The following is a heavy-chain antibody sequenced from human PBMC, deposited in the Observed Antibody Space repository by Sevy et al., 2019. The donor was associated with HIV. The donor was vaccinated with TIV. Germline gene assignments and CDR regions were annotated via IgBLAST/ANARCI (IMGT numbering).Heavy chain of an antibody. J-gene: IGHJ6*02. Sequence: ASVKVSCKASGGTFSSYDISWVRQAPGQGLEWMGGIIPIFGTANYAQKFQGRVTITADESTSTAYMELSNLRSEDTAVYYCARDVATTVANDYYYGMDVWGQGTTVTVSS. CDR3: ARDVATTVANDYYYGMDV. CDR2: IIPIFGTA. V-gene: IGHV1-69*13. D-gene: IGHD4-17*01. CDR1: GGTFSSYD.